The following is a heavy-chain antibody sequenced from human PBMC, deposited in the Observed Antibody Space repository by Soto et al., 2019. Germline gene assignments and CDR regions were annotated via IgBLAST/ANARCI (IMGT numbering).Heavy chain of an antibody. CDR1: GGSLGSYY. J-gene: IGHJ6*02. CDR2: VFYTGRA. V-gene: IGHV4-59*01. CDR3: ARAPRWLVYYLYYYGMDV. Sequence: SETLSLTCTVSGGSLGSYYWSWIRQPPGKGLEWIGYVFYTGRANYNASLKSRVSISLDTSSYQFSLKLSSVTAADTAVYYCARAPRWLVYYLYYYGMDVWGQGTTVTVSS. D-gene: IGHD6-19*01.